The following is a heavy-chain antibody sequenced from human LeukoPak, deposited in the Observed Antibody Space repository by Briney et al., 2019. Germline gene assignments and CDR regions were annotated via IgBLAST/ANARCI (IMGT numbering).Heavy chain of an antibody. CDR3: AKDGGYGSGNYYPDY. D-gene: IGHD3-10*01. V-gene: IGHV3-23*01. Sequence: GRSLRLSCVASGFTFSNYAMNWVRQAPGKGLEWVSSISGGAGSASYADSVKGRFTMSRDNSKNTLYLQMNSLRAEDTAVYYCAKDGGYGSGNYYPDYWGQGTLVTVSS. CDR1: GFTFSNYA. CDR2: ISGGAGSA. J-gene: IGHJ4*02.